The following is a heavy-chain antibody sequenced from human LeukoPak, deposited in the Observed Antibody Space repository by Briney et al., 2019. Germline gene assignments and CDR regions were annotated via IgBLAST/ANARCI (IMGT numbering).Heavy chain of an antibody. CDR3: ARKSLVVITPAEY. V-gene: IGHV3-11*01. Sequence: GGSLRLSCAASGFTLSDYYTSCIREAPGRGVEWVSYISSSGSNIYYADSVKGRFTISRDNAKNSLYLQMNSLRVEDTAVYYCARKSLVVITPAEYWGQGTLVTVSS. CDR2: ISSSGSNI. J-gene: IGHJ1*01. CDR1: GFTLSDYY. D-gene: IGHD3-22*01.